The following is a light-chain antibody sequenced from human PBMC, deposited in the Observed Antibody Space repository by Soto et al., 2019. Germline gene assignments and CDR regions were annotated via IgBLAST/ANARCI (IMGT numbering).Light chain of an antibody. CDR2: GAS. CDR1: QSVSSSY. CDR3: QRYGSSPL. J-gene: IGKJ1*01. Sequence: EIVLTQSPGTLSLSPGERATLSCRASQSVSSSYLAWYQQKPGQAPRLLIYGASSRATGIPDRFSGSGSGTDFTLTISRLEPEDFAVYYCQRYGSSPLFGQGTKVDIK. V-gene: IGKV3-20*01.